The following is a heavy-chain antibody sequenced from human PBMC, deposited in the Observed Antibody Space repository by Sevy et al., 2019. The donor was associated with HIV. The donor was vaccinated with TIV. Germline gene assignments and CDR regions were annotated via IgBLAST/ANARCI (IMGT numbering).Heavy chain of an antibody. CDR1: GFTFSSYV. CDR3: AKEEPTGYI. D-gene: IGHD3-16*02. J-gene: IGHJ4*02. CDR2: ISASGGST. Sequence: GGSLRLSCTASGFTFSSYVISWVRQAPGKGLEWVSTISASGGSTYYADSVKGRFTISRDNSKKNVYLNRNSLRAKDTSICSRAKEEPTGYIWGQGTLVTVSS. V-gene: IGHV3-23*01.